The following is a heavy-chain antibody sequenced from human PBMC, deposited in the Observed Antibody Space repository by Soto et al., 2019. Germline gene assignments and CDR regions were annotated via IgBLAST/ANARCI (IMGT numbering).Heavy chain of an antibody. D-gene: IGHD1-26*01. CDR1: GFTVSTMY. CDR3: SRLEVGGSYYSVDAWFDP. V-gene: IGHV3-66*04. CDR2: IYSGGST. Sequence: PGGSLRLSCAASGFTVSTMYMSWVRQAPGKGLEWVSVIYSGGSTFYADSVRGRFTISRDNSKNTLYLQMNSLRAEDTAVYYCSRLEVGGSYYSVDAWFDPWGQGTLVTVSS. J-gene: IGHJ5*02.